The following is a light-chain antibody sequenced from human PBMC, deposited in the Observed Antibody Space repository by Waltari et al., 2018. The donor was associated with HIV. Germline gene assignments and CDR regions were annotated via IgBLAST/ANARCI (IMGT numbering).Light chain of an antibody. Sequence: EIVLTQSPATLSLSTGERASLSCRSSHTVSSHLAWYQQKTGQTPRLPIYEASKRATGIPARFSGSGSGTDFTLTISSLEPDDFAVYYCQQSSNWLYTFGQGTKLEIK. CDR2: EAS. CDR1: HTVSSH. J-gene: IGKJ2*01. V-gene: IGKV3-11*01. CDR3: QQSSNWLYT.